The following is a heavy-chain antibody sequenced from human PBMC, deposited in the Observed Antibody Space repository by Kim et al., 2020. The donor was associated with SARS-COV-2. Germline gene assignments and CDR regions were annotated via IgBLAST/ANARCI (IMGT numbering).Heavy chain of an antibody. Sequence: ASVKVSCKVSGYTLTELSMHWVRQAPGKGLEWMGGFDPEDGETIYAQKFQGRVTMTEDTSTDTAYMELSSLRSEDTAVYYCAPYQLLWGDYYYYGMDVWGQGTTVTVSS. V-gene: IGHV1-24*01. J-gene: IGHJ6*02. CDR1: GYTLTELS. CDR2: FDPEDGET. D-gene: IGHD2-2*01. CDR3: APYQLLWGDYYYYGMDV.